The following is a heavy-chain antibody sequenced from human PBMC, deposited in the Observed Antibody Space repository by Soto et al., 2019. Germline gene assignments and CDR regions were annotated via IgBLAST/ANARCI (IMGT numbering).Heavy chain of an antibody. CDR3: VRMSAVSYPLYYAVDD. Sequence: SGPTLVNPTDTLTLTCNVSGFSLTTGRMGVSWIRQPPGKALEWLAHIFSDAERSYSTSLQGRLTISKAGSGRQVVLTMTIMEPVDTGTHFCVRMSAVSYPLYYAVDDWGPGTTVTVSS. CDR2: IFSDAER. CDR1: GFSLTTGRMG. J-gene: IGHJ6*02. V-gene: IGHV2-26*01. D-gene: IGHD3-3*01.